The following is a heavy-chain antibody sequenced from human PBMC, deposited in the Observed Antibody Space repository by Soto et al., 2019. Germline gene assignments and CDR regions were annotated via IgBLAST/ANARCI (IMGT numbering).Heavy chain of an antibody. CDR2: ISAYNRNT. CDR1: GYTFTSYG. Sequence: QVQLVQSGAEVKKPGASVKVSCKASGYTFTSYGLSWVRQAPGQGLEWMGWISAYNRNTNYAQKLQGRVTMTTDTSPSTADMELRSLRSDDTAVFYCARVIASAADFDYWGQGTLVTVSS. V-gene: IGHV1-18*01. D-gene: IGHD6-13*01. J-gene: IGHJ4*02. CDR3: ARVIASAADFDY.